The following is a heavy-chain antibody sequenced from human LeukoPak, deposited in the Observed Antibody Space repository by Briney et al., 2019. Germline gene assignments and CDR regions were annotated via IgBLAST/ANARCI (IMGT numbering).Heavy chain of an antibody. CDR2: ISGGGDIT. D-gene: IGHD2-21*02. CDR1: GFNFASHA. V-gene: IGHV3-23*01. CDR3: VREDTPATANY. Sequence: GGSLRLPCAASGFNFASHAMSWVRQTPGKGLEWVSAISGGGDITYYADSVTGRFTISRDNSKDTLFLQMHSLRPGDTAVYYCVREDTPATANYWGQGTLVTISS. J-gene: IGHJ4*02.